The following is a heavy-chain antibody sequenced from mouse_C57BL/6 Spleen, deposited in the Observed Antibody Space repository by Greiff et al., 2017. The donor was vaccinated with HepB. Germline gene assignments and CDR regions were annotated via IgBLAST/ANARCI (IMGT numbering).Heavy chain of an antibody. J-gene: IGHJ3*01. CDR1: GFSLTSYG. CDR2: IWSDGST. D-gene: IGHD2-1*01. Sequence: VQLQESGPGLVAPSQSLSITCTVSGFSLTSYGVHWVRQPPGKGLEWLVVIWSDGSTTYNSALKSRLSIRKDNSKSQVFLKMNSLQTDDTAMYYCARERNLYYGNSGFAYWGQGTLVTVSA. CDR3: ARERNLYYGNSGFAY. V-gene: IGHV2-6*03.